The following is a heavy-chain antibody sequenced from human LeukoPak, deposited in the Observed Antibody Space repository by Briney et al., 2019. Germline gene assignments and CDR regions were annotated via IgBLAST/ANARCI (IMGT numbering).Heavy chain of an antibody. V-gene: IGHV4-30-4*08. J-gene: IGHJ3*02. CDR2: IYYSGST. CDR1: GGSISSGDYY. D-gene: IGHD3-3*01. Sequence: TSETLSLTCTVSGGSISSGDYYWSWIRQPPGKGLEWIGYIYYSGSTYYNPSLKSRVTISVDTSKNQFSLKLTSVTAADTAVYYCARTTDDFWSGYDPTDAFDIWGQGTMVTVSS. CDR3: ARTTDDFWSGYDPTDAFDI.